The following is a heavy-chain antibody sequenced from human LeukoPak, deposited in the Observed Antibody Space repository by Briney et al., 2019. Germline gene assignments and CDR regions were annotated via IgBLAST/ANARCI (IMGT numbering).Heavy chain of an antibody. CDR2: IRYDGSNK. Sequence: GGSLRLSCAASGFTFSSYGMHWVRQAPGKGLEWVGFIRYDGSNKYYADSVKGRFTISRDNSKNTLYLQMNSLRSEDTAVYYCAKDQDIVVVPAAPKSGYFDYWGQGTLVTVSS. J-gene: IGHJ4*02. CDR1: GFTFSSYG. V-gene: IGHV3-30*02. D-gene: IGHD2-2*01. CDR3: AKDQDIVVVPAAPKSGYFDY.